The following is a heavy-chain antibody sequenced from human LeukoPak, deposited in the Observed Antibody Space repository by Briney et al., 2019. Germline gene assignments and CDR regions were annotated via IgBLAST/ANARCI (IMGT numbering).Heavy chain of an antibody. V-gene: IGHV3-7*04. Sequence: PGGSLRLSCAASEFTFSTYWMTWVRQAPGKGLEWVANINQDGSEKYYVESVKGRFTISRDNAKSSLFLKMNRLRAEDTAVYYCARVPATVKADYWGQGTLVTVSS. CDR2: INQDGSEK. J-gene: IGHJ4*02. CDR1: EFTFSTYW. D-gene: IGHD4-17*01. CDR3: ARVPATVKADY.